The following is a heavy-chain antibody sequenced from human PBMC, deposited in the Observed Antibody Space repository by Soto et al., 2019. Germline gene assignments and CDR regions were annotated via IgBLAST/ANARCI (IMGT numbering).Heavy chain of an antibody. CDR3: ARPTYNSGSPFDY. D-gene: IGHD1-20*01. CDR1: GGSISGYY. V-gene: IGHV4-59*01. Sequence: SETLCLTCTVAGGSISGYYWSWIRQPPGKGLEWIGYIYYSGSTNYNPSLKSRVTISVDTSKNQFSLKLSSVTAADTAVYYCARPTYNSGSPFDYWGQGTLVTVPQ. CDR2: IYYSGST. J-gene: IGHJ4*02.